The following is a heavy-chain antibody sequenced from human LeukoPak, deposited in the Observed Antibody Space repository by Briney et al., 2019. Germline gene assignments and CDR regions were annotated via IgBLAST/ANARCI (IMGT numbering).Heavy chain of an antibody. V-gene: IGHV1-46*03. CDR2: INPSGGST. J-gene: IGHJ6*03. Sequence: ASVKVSCKASGYTFTSYYMHWVLQAPGQGLEWMGIINPSGGSTSYAQKFQGRVTMTRDTSTSTVYMELSSLRSEDTAVYYCARGSGSQLTTTRYYYMDVWGKGTTVTVSS. CDR1: GYTFTSYY. CDR3: ARGSGSQLTTTRYYYMDV. D-gene: IGHD3-3*01.